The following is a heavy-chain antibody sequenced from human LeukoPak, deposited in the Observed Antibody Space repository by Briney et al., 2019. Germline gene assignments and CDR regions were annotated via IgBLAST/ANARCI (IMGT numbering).Heavy chain of an antibody. CDR3: AGYGSGSYYKAFDF. CDR1: GFTFDDYA. Sequence: GSLRLSCAASGFTFDDYAMHWIRQPPGKGLEWIGYVYYTGSSYYNPSLKSRATTSIDMSKNQFSLKLTSMTAADTAVYYCAGYGSGSYYKAFDFWGQGILVTVSS. D-gene: IGHD3-10*01. J-gene: IGHJ4*02. V-gene: IGHV4-59*01. CDR2: VYYTGSS.